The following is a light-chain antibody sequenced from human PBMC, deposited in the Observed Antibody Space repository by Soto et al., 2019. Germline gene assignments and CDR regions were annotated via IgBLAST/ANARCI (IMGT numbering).Light chain of an antibody. Sequence: QSALTQPASVSGSPGRSITISCTGTSSDIGTYDLVSWYQHHPGKAPKLMIYEVNLRPSGVSNRFSASKSGNTASLTICGLQSEDEADYYGCSYACSSIFVVFGGGTQLT. J-gene: IGLJ2*01. CDR1: SSDIGTYDL. CDR3: CSYACSSIFVV. V-gene: IGLV2-23*02. CDR2: EVN.